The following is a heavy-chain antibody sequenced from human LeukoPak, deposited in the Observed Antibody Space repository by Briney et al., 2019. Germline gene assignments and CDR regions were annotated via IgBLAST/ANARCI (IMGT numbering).Heavy chain of an antibody. CDR1: GPGFSSFV. CDR3: ARGQVDTTMIIGGWCDH. J-gene: IGHJ4*02. D-gene: IGHD5-18*01. Sequence: ASVEVSCKTYGPGFSSFVIAWVRQAPGQALEWLGWISPYTGHTNYAPKFRGRVTMTTDTPTRTVYMDLRSLRSGDTAVYYCARGQVDTTMIIGGWCDHWGQGPLVIVP. CDR2: ISPYTGHT. V-gene: IGHV1-18*04.